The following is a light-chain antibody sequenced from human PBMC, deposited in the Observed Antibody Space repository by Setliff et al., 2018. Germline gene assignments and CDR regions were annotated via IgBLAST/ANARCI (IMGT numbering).Light chain of an antibody. V-gene: IGLV2-8*01. Sequence: QSVLTQPPSASGSPGQSVTISCTGTSSDVSGYNYVSWYQQHPGKAPKLMIYEVSKRPSGVPDRFSGSKSGNTASLTVSGLQAEDEADYYCSSYEGSNNEVFGTGTKVTVL. J-gene: IGLJ1*01. CDR3: SSYEGSNNEV. CDR2: EVS. CDR1: SSDVSGYNY.